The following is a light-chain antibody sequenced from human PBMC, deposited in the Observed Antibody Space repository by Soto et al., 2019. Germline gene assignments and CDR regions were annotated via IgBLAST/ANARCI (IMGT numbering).Light chain of an antibody. J-gene: IGKJ4*01. Sequence: EIAMTQSPASLSVSPGERVALSCRASQNINTALAWYQQKPGQAPRLLVYGASTRATGIPARFSGSGSGTEFSLTISGLQSEDFAVYYCQQYGNWPPITFGGGTKVEIK. CDR3: QQYGNWPPIT. CDR2: GAS. CDR1: QNINTA. V-gene: IGKV3-15*01.